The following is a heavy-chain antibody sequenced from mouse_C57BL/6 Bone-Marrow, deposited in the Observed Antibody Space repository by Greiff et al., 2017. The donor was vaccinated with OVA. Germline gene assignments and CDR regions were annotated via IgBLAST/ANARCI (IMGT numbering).Heavy chain of an antibody. J-gene: IGHJ3*01. V-gene: IGHV5-16*01. CDR3: ARVNWSWFAY. Sequence: EVKLVESEGGLVQPGSSMKLSCTASGFTFNDYYMAWVRQVPEKGLEWVANINYDGSSTYYLDSLKSRFIISRDNAKNILYLQMSSLKSEDTATYYCARVNWSWFAYWGQGTLVTVSA. D-gene: IGHD4-1*01. CDR1: GFTFNDYY. CDR2: INYDGSST.